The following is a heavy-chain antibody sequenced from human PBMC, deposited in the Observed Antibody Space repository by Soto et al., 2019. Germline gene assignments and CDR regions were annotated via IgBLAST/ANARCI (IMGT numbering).Heavy chain of an antibody. CDR1: GGSISSSNW. V-gene: IGHV4-4*02. Sequence: SETLSLTCAVPGGSISSSNWWSWVRQPPGKGLEWIGEIYHSGSTNYNPSLKSRVTISVDKSKNQFSLKLSSVTAADTAVYYCARLPIAARLSWFDPWGQGTLVTAPQ. D-gene: IGHD6-6*01. CDR2: IYHSGST. J-gene: IGHJ5*02. CDR3: ARLPIAARLSWFDP.